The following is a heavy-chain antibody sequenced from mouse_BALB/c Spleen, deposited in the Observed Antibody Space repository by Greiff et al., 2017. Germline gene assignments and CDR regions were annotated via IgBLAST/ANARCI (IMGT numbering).Heavy chain of an antibody. CDR1: GFTFSSYA. CDR3: ARHEVRRGDYYAMDY. Sequence: EVKLMESGGGLVKPGGSLKLSCAASGFTFSSYAMSWVRQTPEKRLEWVATISSGGSYTYYPDSVKGRFTISRDNAKNTLYLQMSSLRSEDTAMYYCARHEVRRGDYYAMDYWGQGTSVTVSS. J-gene: IGHJ4*01. V-gene: IGHV5-9-3*01. CDR2: ISSGGSYT. D-gene: IGHD2-14*01.